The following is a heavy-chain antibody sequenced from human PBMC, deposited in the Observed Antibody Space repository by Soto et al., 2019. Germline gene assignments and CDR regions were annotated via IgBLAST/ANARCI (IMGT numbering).Heavy chain of an antibody. V-gene: IGHV3-33*01. Sequence: QVQLVESGGGVVQPGRPLRLSCAASGFTFSSYGMHWVRQAPGKGLEWVAVIWYDGSNKYYADSVKGRFTISRDNSKNTLYLQMNSLRAEDTAVYYCAATRGYGSGSYYDPWGQGTLVTVSS. J-gene: IGHJ5*02. CDR1: GFTFSSYG. D-gene: IGHD3-10*01. CDR3: AATRGYGSGSYYDP. CDR2: IWYDGSNK.